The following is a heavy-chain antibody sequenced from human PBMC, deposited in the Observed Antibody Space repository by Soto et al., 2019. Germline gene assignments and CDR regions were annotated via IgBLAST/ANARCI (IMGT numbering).Heavy chain of an antibody. J-gene: IGHJ6*03. CDR1: GGSISSRDYY. CDR2: IYYGGST. CDR3: ARIAARPRGYDYYYNYMDV. V-gene: IGHV4-39*01. D-gene: IGHD6-13*01. Sequence: QMQLQESGPGLVKPSETLSLTCTVSGGSISSRDYYWGWIRQPPGEGLEWIAAIYYGGSTYYDPYLKSRVTISVDTSKNQFSLRLSSVTAADTAVYYCARIAARPRGYDYYYNYMDVWGKGTTVTVSS.